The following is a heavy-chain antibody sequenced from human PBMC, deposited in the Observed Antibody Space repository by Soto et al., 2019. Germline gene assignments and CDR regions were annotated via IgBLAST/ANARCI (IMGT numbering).Heavy chain of an antibody. CDR3: AKDLPRGDFEYYYGSSGYYPGFDY. Sequence: EVQLLESGGGLVQPGGSLRLSCAASGFTFSSYAMSWVRQAPGKGLEWVSAISGSGGSTYYADSVKGRFTISRDNSKNTLYLQMNSLRAEDTAVYYCAKDLPRGDFEYYYGSSGYYPGFDYWGQGTLVTVSS. CDR2: ISGSGGST. J-gene: IGHJ4*02. D-gene: IGHD3-22*01. CDR1: GFTFSSYA. V-gene: IGHV3-23*01.